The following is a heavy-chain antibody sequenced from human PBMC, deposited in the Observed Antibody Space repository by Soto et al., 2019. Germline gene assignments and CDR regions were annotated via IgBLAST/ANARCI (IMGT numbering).Heavy chain of an antibody. J-gene: IGHJ3*01. CDR3: ARARLRAVYAFDF. Sequence: TLSLTCTLSGVSVTSGSYYWTWVRQHQGKGLEWIGYIYYNGNTYFSPSLKSRLTISIDTSKNQFSLKLRSVPAADTDMYYCARARLRAVYAFDFWGQGTMATVS. V-gene: IGHV4-31*03. CDR2: IYYNGNT. D-gene: IGHD4-17*01. CDR1: GVSVTSGSYY.